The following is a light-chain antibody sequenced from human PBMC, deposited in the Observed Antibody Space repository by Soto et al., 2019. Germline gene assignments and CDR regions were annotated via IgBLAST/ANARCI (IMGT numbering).Light chain of an antibody. J-gene: IGKJ4*01. V-gene: IGKV3-15*01. CDR1: LSVSSD. Sequence: TQSPSFLSASVGDRVTITCRASLSVSSDLAWYRQKPGQAPRLLIYRAFTRATGIPARFSGSGFGTDFTLTISSLQSEDFAVYYCQQYNNWPLTFGGGTKVEIK. CDR3: QQYNNWPLT. CDR2: RAF.